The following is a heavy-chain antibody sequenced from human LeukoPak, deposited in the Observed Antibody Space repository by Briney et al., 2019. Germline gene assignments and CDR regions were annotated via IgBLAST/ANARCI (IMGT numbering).Heavy chain of an antibody. V-gene: IGHV4-59*01. Sequence: SETLSLTCTVSGGSISSYYWSWIRQPPGKGLEWIGYIYYSGSTNYNPSLKSRVTISVDTSKNQFSLKLSSVTAADTAVYYRARLGYSGYDYIDYWGQGTLVTVSS. CDR3: ARLGYSGYDYIDY. J-gene: IGHJ4*02. D-gene: IGHD5-12*01. CDR1: GGSISSYY. CDR2: IYYSGST.